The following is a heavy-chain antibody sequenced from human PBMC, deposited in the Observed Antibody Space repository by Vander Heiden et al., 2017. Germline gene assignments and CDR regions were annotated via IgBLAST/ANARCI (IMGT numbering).Heavy chain of an antibody. D-gene: IGHD4-17*01. CDR1: GGAISRYY. Sequence: QVQLQESGPGLVKPSETLSLTCTVSGGAISRYYWTWIRQPPGKGLEWIGYIYSSGSTNYNPSRKSRVTISVDTSKNQVSMKLSSVTAAETAVYYCARDYGDDEAVNWFDPWGQGTMVTVSS. V-gene: IGHV4-59*01. CDR3: ARDYGDDEAVNWFDP. CDR2: IYSSGST. J-gene: IGHJ5*02.